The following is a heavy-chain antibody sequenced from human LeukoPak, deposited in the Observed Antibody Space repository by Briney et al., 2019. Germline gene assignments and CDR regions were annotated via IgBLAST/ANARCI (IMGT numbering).Heavy chain of an antibody. Sequence: ASVKVSCKASGYTFTGYYMHWVRQAPGQGLEWMGWINPNSGGTNYAQKFQGRVTTTRDTSISTAYMELSGLRSDDTAVYYCAREPTALTHFDYWGQGTLVTVSS. D-gene: IGHD1-14*01. CDR3: AREPTALTHFDY. CDR2: INPNSGGT. V-gene: IGHV1-2*02. CDR1: GYTFTGYY. J-gene: IGHJ4*02.